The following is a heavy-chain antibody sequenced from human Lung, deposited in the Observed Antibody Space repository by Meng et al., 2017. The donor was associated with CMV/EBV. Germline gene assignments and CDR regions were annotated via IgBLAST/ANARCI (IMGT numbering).Heavy chain of an antibody. J-gene: IGHJ6*02. Sequence: GXXLVXPTQTLTITCTFSGFSLSTSGVGVGWIRQPPGKALEWLALIYWNDDKRYSPSLKSRLTITKDTSKNQVVLTMTNMDSVDTATYYCAHRALYYDFWSCYYIPRYGMDVXGQGXTVTVSS. D-gene: IGHD3-3*01. CDR1: GFSLSTSGVG. V-gene: IGHV2-5*01. CDR3: AHRALYYDFWSCYYIPRYGMDV. CDR2: IYWNDDK.